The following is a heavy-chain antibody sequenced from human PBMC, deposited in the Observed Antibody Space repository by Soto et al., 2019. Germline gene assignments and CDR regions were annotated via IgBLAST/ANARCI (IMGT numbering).Heavy chain of an antibody. CDR1: GFTFSSYG. J-gene: IGHJ3*02. CDR3: AKGPMGYDSSGPVLTFDI. CDR2: ISYDGSNK. V-gene: IGHV3-30*18. D-gene: IGHD3-22*01. Sequence: PGGSLRLSCAASGFTFSSYGMHWVRQAPGKGLEWVAVISYDGSNKYYADSVKGRFTISRDNSKNTLYLQMNSLRAEDTAVYYCAKGPMGYDSSGPVLTFDIWGQGTMVTVSS.